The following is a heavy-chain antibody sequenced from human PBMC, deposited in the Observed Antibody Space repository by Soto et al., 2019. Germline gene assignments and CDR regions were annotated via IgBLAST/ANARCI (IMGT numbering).Heavy chain of an antibody. Sequence: LRLSCAASGLTFSSYAMIWVRQAPVKGLEWVSAISGSGGSTYYADSVKGRFTISRDNSKNTLYLQMNSLRAEDTAVYYCAKSVRSRDYYYGMDVWGQGTTVTVSS. V-gene: IGHV3-23*01. CDR2: ISGSGGST. J-gene: IGHJ6*02. CDR3: AKSVRSRDYYYGMDV. CDR1: GLTFSSYA.